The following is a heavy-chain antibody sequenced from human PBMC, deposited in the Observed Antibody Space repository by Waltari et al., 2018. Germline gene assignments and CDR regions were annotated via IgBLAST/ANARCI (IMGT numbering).Heavy chain of an antibody. D-gene: IGHD2-15*01. CDR2: ITSDGCRT. CDR3: ASHRPGGYGMDV. Sequence: EVQLVESGGGLVQPGGSLRLSCAASGFTFSSYWMHCVRQVPGKGLVWVSAITSDGCRTRYADSVKGRFTISRDNAKNTLYLQMNSLRADDTAVYYCASHRPGGYGMDVWGHGTTVTVSS. CDR1: GFTFSSYW. J-gene: IGHJ6*02. V-gene: IGHV3-74*01.